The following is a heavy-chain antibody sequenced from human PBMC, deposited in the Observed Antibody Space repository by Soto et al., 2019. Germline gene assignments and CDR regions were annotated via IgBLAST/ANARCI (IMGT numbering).Heavy chain of an antibody. V-gene: IGHV4-59*01. CDR1: GGSISSYY. D-gene: IGHD5-18*01. CDR3: AREDTAMVIGY. Sequence: SETLSLTCTVSGGSISSYYWSWIRQPPGKGLEWIGYIYYSGSTNYSPSLKSRVTISVDTSKNQFSLKLSSVTAADTAVYYCAREDTAMVIGYWGQGTLVTVSS. J-gene: IGHJ4*02. CDR2: IYYSGST.